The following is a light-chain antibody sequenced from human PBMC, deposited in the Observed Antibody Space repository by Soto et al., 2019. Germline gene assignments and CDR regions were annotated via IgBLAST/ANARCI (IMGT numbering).Light chain of an antibody. CDR3: CSYAGGYTFV. CDR2: DVS. Sequence: VLTQPRSVSGSPGQSVTISCSGTSSDVGGYNFVSWYQQHPGTAPKLMIYDVSRRPSGVPDRFSGSKSGNTASLTISGLQAEDEADYYCCSYAGGYTFVFGTGTKVTVL. V-gene: IGLV2-11*01. J-gene: IGLJ1*01. CDR1: SSDVGGYNF.